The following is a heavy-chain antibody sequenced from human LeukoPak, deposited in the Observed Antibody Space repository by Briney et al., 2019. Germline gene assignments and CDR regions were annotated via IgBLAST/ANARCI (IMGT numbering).Heavy chain of an antibody. CDR2: FYITGST. J-gene: IGHJ4*02. D-gene: IGHD6-19*01. CDR3: ARQAVAGNGFDY. V-gene: IGHV4-4*07. CDR1: GGSISSFY. Sequence: PSETLSLTCTLSGGSISSFYWGWIRQPAGKGLEWIGRFYITGSTNYNPSLKGRVTMSGDTSKNQLSLNLTSVTAADTAVYYCARQAVAGNGFDYWGQGTLVTVSS.